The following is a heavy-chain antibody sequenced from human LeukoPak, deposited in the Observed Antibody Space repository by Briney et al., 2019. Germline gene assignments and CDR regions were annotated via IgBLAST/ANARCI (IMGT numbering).Heavy chain of an antibody. V-gene: IGHV3-23*01. D-gene: IGHD3-22*01. CDR1: GFIFSSYA. Sequence: GGSLRLSCAASGFIFSSYAMSWVRQAPGKGLEWVSGISANGDSTYYVDSVKGRFTISRDNPKNTLYLQMNSLRVEDTAVYYCSDSSGYYPSQQIDYWGQGTLVTVSS. J-gene: IGHJ4*02. CDR3: SDSSGYYPSQQIDY. CDR2: ISANGDST.